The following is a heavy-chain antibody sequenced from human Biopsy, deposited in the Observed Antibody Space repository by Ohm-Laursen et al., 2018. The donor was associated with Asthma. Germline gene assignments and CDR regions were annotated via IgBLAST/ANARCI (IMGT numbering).Heavy chain of an antibody. CDR2: ISYDGTNK. J-gene: IGHJ6*02. V-gene: IGHV3-30*03. D-gene: IGHD1-20*01. Sequence: RSLRLSCAASGFSFSEFVMHWVRQAPGKGLEWVAVISYDGTNKDYADSVKGRFTFSRDNSQNTLSLEMNSLRVEDTAVYYCARDLRSDNWNPWGMDVWGLGTTVTVAS. CDR1: GFSFSEFV. CDR3: ARDLRSDNWNPWGMDV.